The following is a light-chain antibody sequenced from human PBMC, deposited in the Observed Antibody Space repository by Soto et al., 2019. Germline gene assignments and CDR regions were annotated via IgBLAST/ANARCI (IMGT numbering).Light chain of an antibody. CDR2: GAS. Sequence: EIVMTQSPATLSVSPGERATLSCRASQNIRSALAWYQLKRGQAARLLIHGASTRATGIPARFSGSGSGTEFPLTISSLKSEDFAVYYCQQYNDWPLTFGGGTEVEI. CDR1: QNIRSA. J-gene: IGKJ4*01. V-gene: IGKV3-15*01. CDR3: QQYNDWPLT.